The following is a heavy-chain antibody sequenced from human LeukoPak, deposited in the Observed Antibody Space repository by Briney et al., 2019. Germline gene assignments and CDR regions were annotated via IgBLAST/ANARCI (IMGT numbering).Heavy chain of an antibody. J-gene: IGHJ4*02. V-gene: IGHV4-59*01. CDR2: IYYSGST. D-gene: IGHD2-21*01. Sequence: SETLSLTCTVSGGSFSSYFWSWIRQPPGKGLDWIGYIYYSGSTHYNSSLKSRVTISLDTSRNQFSLKLSSVTAADTAVYYCARQLGDRLLFDYWGQGTLVTVSS. CDR1: GGSFSSYF. CDR3: ARQLGDRLLFDY.